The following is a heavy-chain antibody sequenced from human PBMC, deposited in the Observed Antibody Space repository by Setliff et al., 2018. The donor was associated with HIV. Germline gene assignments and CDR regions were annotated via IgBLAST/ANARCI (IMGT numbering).Heavy chain of an antibody. CDR3: ARVSMITFGGVIVDAGY. CDR1: GYTFTRYG. D-gene: IGHD3-16*02. CDR2: ISADNGNT. Sequence: ASVKVSCKASGYTFTRYGISWVRQAPGQGLEWMGWISADNGNTNYAQKLQGRVTMTTDTSTSTAYMQLRSLRSDDTAVYYCARVSMITFGGVIVDAGYWGQGTLVPSPQ. V-gene: IGHV1-18*01. J-gene: IGHJ4*02.